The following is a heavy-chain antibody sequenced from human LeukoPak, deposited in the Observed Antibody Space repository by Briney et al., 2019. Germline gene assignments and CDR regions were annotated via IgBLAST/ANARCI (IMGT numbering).Heavy chain of an antibody. D-gene: IGHD3-22*01. Sequence: GGSLRLSCAASGFTLSSYWMHWVRQAPGKGLVWVSRIKSDGRKNYAGSVKGRFTISRDNAKNTVSLQMNSLRAEDTGVYYCARAPSEIGGYYPEYFRHWGQGTLVIVSS. J-gene: IGHJ1*01. CDR1: GFTLSSYW. CDR3: ARAPSEIGGYYPEYFRH. CDR2: IKSDGRK. V-gene: IGHV3-74*01.